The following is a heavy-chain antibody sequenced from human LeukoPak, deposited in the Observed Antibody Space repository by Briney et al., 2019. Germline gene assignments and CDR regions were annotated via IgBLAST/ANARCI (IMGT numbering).Heavy chain of an antibody. CDR1: GFTFSSYA. J-gene: IGHJ4*02. Sequence: PGGSLRLSCAASGFTFSSYAMSWVRQAPGKGLEWVSDISASGSSTYSAGSVRGRFTISRDNSKNTLYLQMYSLRAEDTAVYYCAKESPSAYSYYFDYWSQGTLVTVSS. CDR2: ISASGSST. CDR3: AKESPSAYSYYFDY. V-gene: IGHV3-23*01. D-gene: IGHD4/OR15-4a*01.